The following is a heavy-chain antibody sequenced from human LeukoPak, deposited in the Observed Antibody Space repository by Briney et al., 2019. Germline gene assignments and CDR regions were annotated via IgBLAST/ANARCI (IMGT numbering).Heavy chain of an antibody. J-gene: IGHJ4*02. V-gene: IGHV3-23*01. D-gene: IGHD3-10*01. Sequence: GGSLRLSCAAFGFTFSNYAINWVRQVPGKGLEWVSSITGSGGGTYYADSVKGRFNISRDNSKNTLYLQMNSLRAEDTAVYYCAKDRWVSGSDNYYTLFDYWGQGTLVTVSS. CDR2: ITGSGGGT. CDR3: AKDRWVSGSDNYYTLFDY. CDR1: GFTFSNYA.